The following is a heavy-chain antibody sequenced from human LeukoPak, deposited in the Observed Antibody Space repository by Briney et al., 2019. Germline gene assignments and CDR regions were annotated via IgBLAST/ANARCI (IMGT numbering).Heavy chain of an antibody. D-gene: IGHD2-15*01. CDR1: GYSFTTYW. CDR2: IYPGDSHI. J-gene: IGHJ4*01. CDR3: ARLAFSYCSGGACSRLDY. Sequence: GESLKISCQGSGYSFTTYWIAWVRQIPGRGLEWMGIIYPGDSHIRYSPSFEGQVTISADKSIGTAYLQWSSLKASDTAMYYCARLAFSYCSGGACSRLDYWGHGTLVTVSS. V-gene: IGHV5-51*01.